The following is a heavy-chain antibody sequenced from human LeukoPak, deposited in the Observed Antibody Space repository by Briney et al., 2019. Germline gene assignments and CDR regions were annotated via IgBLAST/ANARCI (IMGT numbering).Heavy chain of an antibody. CDR1: GGSISSSSYY. CDR3: ARLGSGWPTYPDY. J-gene: IGHJ4*02. V-gene: IGHV4-39*01. D-gene: IGHD6-19*01. CDR2: IYYSGST. Sequence: SETLSLTCTVSGGSISSSSYYWGWIRQPPGKGLEWIGSIYYSGSTYYNPSLKSRVTISVDTSKNQFSLKLSSVTAADTAVYYCARLGSGWPTYPDYWGQGTLVTVSS.